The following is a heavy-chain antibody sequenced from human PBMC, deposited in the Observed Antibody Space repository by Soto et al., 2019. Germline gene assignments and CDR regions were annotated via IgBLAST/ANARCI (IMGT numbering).Heavy chain of an antibody. Sequence: QVQLVQSGAEVKKPGASVKVSCKASGYSFSDYTMHWVRRAPGQPPEWMARINTGTASTEYSQKFQGRVTITRDTSATTAYMDLSSLRSEDTAVYYCARGPQDSYGMDVWCQGTTVTVS. V-gene: IGHV1-3*04. CDR1: GYSFSDYT. J-gene: IGHJ6*02. CDR3: ARGPQDSYGMDV. CDR2: INTGTAST.